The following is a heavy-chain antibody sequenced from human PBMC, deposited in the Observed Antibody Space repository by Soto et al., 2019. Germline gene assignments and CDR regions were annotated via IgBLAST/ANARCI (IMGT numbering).Heavy chain of an antibody. CDR2: ISGNGRNE. CDR1: GFLFNDYA. V-gene: IGHV3-23*01. J-gene: IGHJ6*03. CDR3: VKGMNYYYYYMVV. Sequence: DVQLLASGGGLVPPGGSLRLSCAASGFLFNDYAMTWVRQAPGKGLEWVSAISGNGRNEYYADSVKGRCTISRDSSENMMSLQMNGLRAEDTAKYYCVKGMNYYYYYMVVWGKGTTVTVSS.